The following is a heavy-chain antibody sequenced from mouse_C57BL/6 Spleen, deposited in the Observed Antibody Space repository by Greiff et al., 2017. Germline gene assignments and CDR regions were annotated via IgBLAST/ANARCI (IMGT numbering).Heavy chain of an antibody. Sequence: EVNVVESGGGLVKPGGSLKLSCAASGFTFSDSGMHWVRQAPEKGLEWVSYISSGSSTLYYADTVKGRFTISRDNAKNTLFLQMNSLRSEDTAMYYCARPDPYAMDYWGQGTSVTVSS. J-gene: IGHJ4*01. CDR2: ISSGSSTL. CDR3: ARPDPYAMDY. V-gene: IGHV5-17*01. CDR1: GFTFSDSG.